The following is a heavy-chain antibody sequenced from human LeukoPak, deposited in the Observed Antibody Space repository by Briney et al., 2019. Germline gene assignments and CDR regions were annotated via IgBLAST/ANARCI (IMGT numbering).Heavy chain of an antibody. Sequence: GGSLRLSCEASGFIFSSFVMSWVRQVPGKGLEWVSGISGSGDTTYYADSVKGRFTISRDDSKNTLYLQMNSLRAEDTAVYYCAKDSSGYYFGLPGDAFDIWGQGTMVTVSS. J-gene: IGHJ3*02. D-gene: IGHD3-22*01. CDR1: GFIFSSFV. CDR3: AKDSSGYYFGLPGDAFDI. CDR2: ISGSGDTT. V-gene: IGHV3-23*01.